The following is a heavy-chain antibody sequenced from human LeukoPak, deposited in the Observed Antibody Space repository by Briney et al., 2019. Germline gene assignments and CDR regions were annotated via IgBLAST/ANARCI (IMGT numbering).Heavy chain of an antibody. Sequence: GGSLRLSCAASGFTFSSYAMPWVRQAPGKGLEWVAVISYDGSNKYYADSVKGRFTISRDNSKNTLYLQMNSLRAEDTAVYYCARGAAAGTDWGQGTLVTVSS. D-gene: IGHD6-13*01. V-gene: IGHV3-30-3*01. CDR3: ARGAAAGTD. J-gene: IGHJ4*02. CDR2: ISYDGSNK. CDR1: GFTFSSYA.